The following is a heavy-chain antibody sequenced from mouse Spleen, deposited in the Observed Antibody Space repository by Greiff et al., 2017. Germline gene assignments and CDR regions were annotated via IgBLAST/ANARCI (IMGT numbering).Heavy chain of an antibody. Sequence: VQLQQSGAELVMPGASVKLSCKASGYTFTSYWMHWVKQRPGQGLEWIGEIDPSDSYTNYNQKFKGKATLTVDKSSSTAYMQLSSLTSEDSAVYYCARRYGAYWGQGTLVTVSA. CDR3: ARRYGAY. CDR1: GYTFTSYW. D-gene: IGHD2-14*01. V-gene: IGHV1-69*01. J-gene: IGHJ3*01. CDR2: IDPSDSYT.